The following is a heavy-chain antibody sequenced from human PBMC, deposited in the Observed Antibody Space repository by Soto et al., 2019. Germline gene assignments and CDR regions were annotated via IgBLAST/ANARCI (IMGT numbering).Heavy chain of an antibody. V-gene: IGHV3-23*01. CDR3: AKVDRYSSGWSYYAPEYYYYGMDV. CDR1: GFTFSTYV. Sequence: GGSLRLSCAASGFTFSTYVLSWVRQSPGTGLEWVSAIRGSGDDTYYTHYVKGRFTISRDNSKNTLSLQMDSLRVEDTATYYCAKVDRYSSGWSYYAPEYYYYGMDVWGQGTTVTVSS. J-gene: IGHJ6*02. CDR2: IRGSGDDT. D-gene: IGHD6-19*01.